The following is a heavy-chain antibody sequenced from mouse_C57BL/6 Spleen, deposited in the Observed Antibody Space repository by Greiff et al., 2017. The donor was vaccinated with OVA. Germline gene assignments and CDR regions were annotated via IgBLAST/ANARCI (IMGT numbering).Heavy chain of an antibody. CDR3: ANSGYAFAY. V-gene: IGHV1-64*01. CDR1: GYTFTSYR. J-gene: IGHJ3*01. D-gene: IGHD3-2*02. Sequence: VQLVESGAELVKPGASVKLSCKASGYTFTSYRMHWVKQRPGQGLEGIGMIHPNSGSTNYNETFQSKATLTVDKSSSTAYMELSSLTSEESAIYYCANSGYAFAYWGQGTLVTVSS. CDR2: IHPNSGST.